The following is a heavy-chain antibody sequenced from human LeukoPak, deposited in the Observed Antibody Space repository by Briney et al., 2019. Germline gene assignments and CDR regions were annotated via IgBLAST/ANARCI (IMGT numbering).Heavy chain of an antibody. CDR3: ARDMKWDVVVVAATYNWFDP. D-gene: IGHD2-15*01. CDR2: IRYDGSNK. CDR1: GFTFSSYG. Sequence: PGGSLRLSCAASGFTFSSYGMHWVRQAPGKGLEWVAFIRYDGSNKYYADSVKGRFTISRDNSKNTLYLQMNSLRAEDTAVYYCARDMKWDVVVVAATYNWFDPWGQGTLVTVSS. J-gene: IGHJ5*02. V-gene: IGHV3-30*02.